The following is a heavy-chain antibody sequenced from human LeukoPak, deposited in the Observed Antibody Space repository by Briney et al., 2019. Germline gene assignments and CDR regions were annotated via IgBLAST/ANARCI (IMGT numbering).Heavy chain of an antibody. V-gene: IGHV1-18*01. CDR3: ARDSIRVRGATDY. Sequence: ASVKVSCKASGYTFTRYGISWVRQAPGQGLQWLGWISASNGNTNYAQKFRDRVTMSTDTSTGTAYLDVRSLTSDDTAVYYCARDSIRVRGATDYWGQGTLVTVSS. CDR2: ISASNGNT. D-gene: IGHD3-10*01. J-gene: IGHJ4*02. CDR1: GYTFTRYG.